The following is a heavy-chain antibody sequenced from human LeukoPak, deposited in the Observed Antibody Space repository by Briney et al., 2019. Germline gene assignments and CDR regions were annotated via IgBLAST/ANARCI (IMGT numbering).Heavy chain of an antibody. V-gene: IGHV3-21*01. CDR1: GFTFSSDS. CDR2: ISSSSSYI. Sequence: PGGSLRLSCAASGFTFSSDSMNWVRQAPGKGLEWVSSISSSSSYIYYADSVKGRFTISRDNAKNSLYLQMNSLRAEDTAVYYCARIPPRFTGLFDYWGQGTLVTVSS. D-gene: IGHD2-8*02. J-gene: IGHJ4*02. CDR3: ARIPPRFTGLFDY.